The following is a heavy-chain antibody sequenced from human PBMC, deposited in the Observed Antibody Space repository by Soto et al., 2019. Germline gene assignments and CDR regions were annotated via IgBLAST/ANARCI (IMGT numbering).Heavy chain of an antibody. J-gene: IGHJ4*02. D-gene: IGHD1-26*01. Sequence: QVQLVQSGAEVKKPGSSVRVSCKASGDTFNSQTFSWVRQAPGQGLEWMGRIIPLLDIANFAQKFQGRLTLSADTSTTTAHMELRSLRSEDTAIYYCATFYSGTWGQGTLVTVSA. CDR3: ATFYSGT. V-gene: IGHV1-69*02. CDR2: IIPLLDIA. CDR1: GDTFNSQT.